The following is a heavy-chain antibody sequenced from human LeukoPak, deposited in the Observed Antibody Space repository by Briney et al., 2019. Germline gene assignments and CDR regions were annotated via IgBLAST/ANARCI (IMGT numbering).Heavy chain of an antibody. V-gene: IGHV4-59*01. J-gene: IGHJ4*02. D-gene: IGHD3-22*01. CDR3: ARERAYYYDSSGYYSYFDY. Sequence: PSETLSLTCTASGGSISSYYWSWIRHPPGKGLEWIGYIYYSGSTNYNPSLKSRVTISVDTSKNQFSLKLSSVTAADTAVYYCARERAYYYDSSGYYSYFDYWGQGTLVTVSS. CDR2: IYYSGST. CDR1: GGSISSYY.